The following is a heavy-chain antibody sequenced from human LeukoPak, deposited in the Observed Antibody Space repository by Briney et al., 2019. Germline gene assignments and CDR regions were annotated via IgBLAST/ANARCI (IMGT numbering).Heavy chain of an antibody. CDR3: AREGQYSSGWYRADRFDY. J-gene: IGHJ4*02. D-gene: IGHD6-19*01. Sequence: SVKVSCKASGGIFSNYAISWVRQAPGQGLEWMGGIIPIFGTANYAQKFQGRVTITADESTSAAYMELSSLRSDDTAVYYCAREGQYSSGWYRADRFDYWGQGTLVTVSS. CDR2: IIPIFGTA. CDR1: GGIFSNYA. V-gene: IGHV1-69*01.